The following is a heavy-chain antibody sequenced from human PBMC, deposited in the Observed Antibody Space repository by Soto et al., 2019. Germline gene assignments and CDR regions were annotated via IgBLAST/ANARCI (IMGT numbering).Heavy chain of an antibody. Sequence: GESLKISCKGSGYSFTSYWIGWVRQMPGKGLEWMGIIYPGDSDTRYSPSFQGQVTISADKSISTAYLQWSSLKASDTAMYYCARQGADYGDYAHFDYWGQGTLVTVSS. CDR1: GYSFTSYW. CDR3: ARQGADYGDYAHFDY. V-gene: IGHV5-51*01. D-gene: IGHD4-17*01. CDR2: IYPGDSDT. J-gene: IGHJ4*02.